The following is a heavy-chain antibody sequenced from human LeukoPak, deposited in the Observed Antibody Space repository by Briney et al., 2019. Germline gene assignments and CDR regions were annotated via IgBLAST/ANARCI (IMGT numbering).Heavy chain of an antibody. Sequence: GGSLRLSCAASGFTFDDYAMHWVRQAPGKGLEWVSGISWNSGGIGYADSVKGRFTISRDNAKNSLYLQMNSLRAEDTALYYCAKDITENSYGYYFDYWGQGTLVTVSS. V-gene: IGHV3-9*01. D-gene: IGHD5-18*01. CDR1: GFTFDDYA. CDR3: AKDITENSYGYYFDY. CDR2: ISWNSGGI. J-gene: IGHJ4*02.